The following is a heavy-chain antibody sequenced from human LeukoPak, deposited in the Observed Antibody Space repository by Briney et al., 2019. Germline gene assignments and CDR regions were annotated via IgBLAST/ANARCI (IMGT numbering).Heavy chain of an antibody. CDR2: IYYSGST. D-gene: IGHD3-22*01. CDR3: ARSPTRITMIVVVFFDY. J-gene: IGHJ4*02. CDR1: GVSISSSSYY. Sequence: SETLSLTCTVSGVSISSSSYYWGWIRQPPGKGLEWIGSIYYSGSTYYNPSLKSRVTISVDTSKNQFSLKLSSVTAADTAVYYCARSPTRITMIVVVFFDYWGQGTLVTVSS. V-gene: IGHV4-39*01.